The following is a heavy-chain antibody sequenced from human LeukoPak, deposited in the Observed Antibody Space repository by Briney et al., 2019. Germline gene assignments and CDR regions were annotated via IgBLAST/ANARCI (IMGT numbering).Heavy chain of an antibody. V-gene: IGHV4-4*07. CDR1: GGSISSYY. J-gene: IGHJ4*02. CDR2: IYTSGST. Sequence: SETLSLTCTVSGGSISSYYWSWIRQPAGKGLEWIGRIYTSGSTNYNPSLKSRVTISVDTSKNQFSLKLSSVTAADTAVYYCAGSGYSGYDFAYWGQGTLVTVSS. D-gene: IGHD5-12*01. CDR3: AGSGYSGYDFAY.